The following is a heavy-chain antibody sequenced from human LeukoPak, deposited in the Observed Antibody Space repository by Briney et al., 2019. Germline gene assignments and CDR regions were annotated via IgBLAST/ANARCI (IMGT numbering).Heavy chain of an antibody. CDR2: ISAYNGNT. CDR3: ARGYCSSTSCRYYYYYMDV. D-gene: IGHD2-2*01. Sequence: GASVKVSCKASGYTFTSYGISWVRQAPGQGLEWMGWISAYNGNTNYAQKLQGRVTMTTDTSTSTAYMELRSLRSDDTAVYYCARGYCSSTSCRYYYYYMDVWGKGTTVTISS. J-gene: IGHJ6*03. V-gene: IGHV1-18*01. CDR1: GYTFTSYG.